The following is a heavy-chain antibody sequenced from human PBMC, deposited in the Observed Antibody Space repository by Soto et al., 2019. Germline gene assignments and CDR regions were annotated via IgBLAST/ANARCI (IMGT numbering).Heavy chain of an antibody. V-gene: IGHV3-48*03. J-gene: IGHJ6*02. CDR1: GFTFSSYE. CDR3: ARDSVVVVAATSYYYYYGMDV. CDR2: ISSSGSTI. D-gene: IGHD2-15*01. Sequence: EVQLVESGGGLVQPGGSLRLSCAASGFTFSSYEMNWVRQAPGKGLEWVSYISSSGSTIYYADSVKGRFTISRDNAKNSLYLQMNSLGAEDTAVYYCARDSVVVVAATSYYYYYGMDVWGQGTTVTVSS.